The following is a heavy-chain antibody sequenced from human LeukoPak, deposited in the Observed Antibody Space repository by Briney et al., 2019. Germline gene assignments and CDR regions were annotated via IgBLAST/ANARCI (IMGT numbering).Heavy chain of an antibody. CDR1: GDTLTAFS. Sequence: ASVKVSCKVSGDTLTAFSMHWVRQTPGKGLEWMGGFDPEDGETIYAQKFQGRVTMTEDTSTDTAYMELSSLRSEDTAVYYCARVAEDCSSTSCYAGVDYWGQGTLVTVSS. J-gene: IGHJ4*02. V-gene: IGHV1-24*01. CDR2: FDPEDGET. CDR3: ARVAEDCSSTSCYAGVDY. D-gene: IGHD2-2*01.